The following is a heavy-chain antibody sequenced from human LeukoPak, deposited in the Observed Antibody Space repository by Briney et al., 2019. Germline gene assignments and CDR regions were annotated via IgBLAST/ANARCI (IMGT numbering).Heavy chain of an antibody. V-gene: IGHV1-2*02. CDR2: INPNSGGT. CDR1: GYTVTGYY. CDR3: ARAGHLRFLEWPWDY. J-gene: IGHJ4*02. Sequence: ASVKVSCKASGYTVTGYYMHWVRRAPGQGLEWMGWINPNSGGTNYAQKFQGRVTMTRDTSISTAYMELSRLRSDDTAVYYCARAGHLRFLEWPWDYWGQGTLVTVSS. D-gene: IGHD3-3*01.